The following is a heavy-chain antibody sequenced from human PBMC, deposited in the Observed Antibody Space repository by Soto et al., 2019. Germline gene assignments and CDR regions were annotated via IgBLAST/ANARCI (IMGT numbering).Heavy chain of an antibody. J-gene: IGHJ4*02. D-gene: IGHD3-3*01. Sequence: QITLNESGPPVVRPTETLTLTCRFSGFSLTTSGVGVGWIRQSPGKAPEWLALIYWDDDKRYSASLKSRLTITKETSKNQVVLTGSDLDPTDTATYYCAHIVLRTVFGLVTTTAIYFDFWGQGTPVAVSS. CDR1: GFSLTTSGVG. V-gene: IGHV2-5*02. CDR2: IYWDDDK. CDR3: AHIVLRTVFGLVTTTAIYFDF.